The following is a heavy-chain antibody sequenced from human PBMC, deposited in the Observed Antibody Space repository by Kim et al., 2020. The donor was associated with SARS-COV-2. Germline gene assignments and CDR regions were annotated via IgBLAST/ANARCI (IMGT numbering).Heavy chain of an antibody. V-gene: IGHV3-72*01. Sequence: YAPSVKGRFPVSRDDATNSLFLQMTSLQSEDTAVYFCARDTAAAMDVWGQGTTVTVSS. CDR3: ARDTAAAMDV. D-gene: IGHD6-25*01. J-gene: IGHJ6*02.